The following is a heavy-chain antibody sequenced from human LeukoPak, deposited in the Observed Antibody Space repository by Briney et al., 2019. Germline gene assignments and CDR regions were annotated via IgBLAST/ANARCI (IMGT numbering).Heavy chain of an antibody. V-gene: IGHV3-66*01. J-gene: IGHJ4*02. Sequence: GGSLRLSRAASGFTVSSNYMSWVRQAPGKGLAGVSVIYSGGSTYYPDSVKGRFTISRDNSKNTLYLQMNNLRAEDTAVYYCATIGLWFGELSGYFDYWGQGTLVTVSS. D-gene: IGHD3-10*01. CDR1: GFTVSSNY. CDR2: IYSGGST. CDR3: ATIGLWFGELSGYFDY.